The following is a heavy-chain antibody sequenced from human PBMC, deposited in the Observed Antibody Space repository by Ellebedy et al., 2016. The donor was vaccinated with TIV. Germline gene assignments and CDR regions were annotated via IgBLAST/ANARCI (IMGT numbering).Heavy chain of an antibody. D-gene: IGHD6-6*01. J-gene: IGHJ4*02. CDR3: ARTRWQLAFDY. CDR2: INPNTGGT. Sequence: AASVNVSCKASGDTFTDYYFHWVRQAPGQGLAWMAWINPNTGGTGYAQKFQDRVTVTRDTSINTVYMELSNLRSDDTAVYYCARTRWQLAFDYWGQGTLITVSS. V-gene: IGHV1-2*02. CDR1: GDTFTDYY.